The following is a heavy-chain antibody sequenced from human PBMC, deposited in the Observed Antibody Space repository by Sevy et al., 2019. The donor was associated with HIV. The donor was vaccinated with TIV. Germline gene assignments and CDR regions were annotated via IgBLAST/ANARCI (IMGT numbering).Heavy chain of an antibody. Sequence: ASVKVSCKVSGYTLSQISMHWVRQAPGKGLEWMGSFDPEDGETIYAQKFQARVTMTEDISTDTAYMELSSLRSDDTAVYYCATTKDYYDSSGSPFDSWGQGTLVTVSS. D-gene: IGHD3-22*01. CDR1: GYTLSQIS. CDR3: ATTKDYYDSSGSPFDS. J-gene: IGHJ4*02. CDR2: FDPEDGET. V-gene: IGHV1-24*01.